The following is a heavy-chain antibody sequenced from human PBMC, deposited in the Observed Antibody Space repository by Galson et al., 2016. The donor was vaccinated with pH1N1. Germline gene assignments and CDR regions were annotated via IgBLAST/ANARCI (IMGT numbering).Heavy chain of an antibody. J-gene: IGHJ6*02. CDR3: AKENFYFGSGSHYGLDV. CDR1: GFTFKNFG. CDR2: TRYDESNK. D-gene: IGHD3-10*01. V-gene: IGHV3-30*02. Sequence: SLRLSCAASGFTFKNFGMHWVRQASGRGLEWVAFTRYDESNKYYGDSVKGRFSISRDNSKNTLYLQMSSLRGDDTAVYYCAKENFYFGSGSHYGLDVWGQGTTVTVSS.